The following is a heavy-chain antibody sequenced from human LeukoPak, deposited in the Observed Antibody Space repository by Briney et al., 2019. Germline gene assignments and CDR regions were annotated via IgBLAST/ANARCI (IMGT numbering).Heavy chain of an antibody. J-gene: IGHJ5*02. CDR3: AKDWELGS. V-gene: IGHV4-59*01. Sequence: SETLSLTCSVSGASNNSYYWNWIRQPPGKGLEWIGNTYSSGSTNYNPSLKSRVTISLDTSKNQFSLKMSSVTAADTAVYYCAKDWELGSWGQGTLVTVSS. CDR2: TYSSGST. D-gene: IGHD1-26*01. CDR1: GASNNSYY.